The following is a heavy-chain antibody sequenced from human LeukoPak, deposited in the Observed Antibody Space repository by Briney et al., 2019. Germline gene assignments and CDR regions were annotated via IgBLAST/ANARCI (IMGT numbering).Heavy chain of an antibody. D-gene: IGHD3-3*01. CDR2: VNAGNGNT. Sequence: GASVKVSCKASGYTFTSYAMHWVRQAPGQRLEWMGWVNAGNGNTKYSQKFQGRVTITRDTSASTAYMELSSLRSEDTAVYYCARGGHYDFWSAFDYWGQGTLVTVSS. V-gene: IGHV1-3*01. J-gene: IGHJ4*02. CDR1: GYTFTSYA. CDR3: ARGGHYDFWSAFDY.